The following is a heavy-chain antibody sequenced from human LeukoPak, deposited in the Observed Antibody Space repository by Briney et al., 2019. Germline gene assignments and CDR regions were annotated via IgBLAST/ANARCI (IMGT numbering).Heavy chain of an antibody. J-gene: IGHJ3*02. Sequence: ASVKVSCKASGGTFSSYAISWVRQAPGQGLEWMGGIIPIFGTANYAEKFQGRVTITTDESTSTAYMELSSLRSEDTAVYYCARDPASSSWFDAFDIWGQGTMVTVSS. CDR1: GGTFSSYA. D-gene: IGHD6-13*01. CDR2: IIPIFGTA. CDR3: ARDPASSSWFDAFDI. V-gene: IGHV1-69*05.